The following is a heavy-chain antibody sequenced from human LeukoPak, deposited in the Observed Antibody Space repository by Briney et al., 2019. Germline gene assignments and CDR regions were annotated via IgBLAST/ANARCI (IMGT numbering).Heavy chain of an antibody. D-gene: IGHD1-26*01. Sequence: GGSLRLSCAVSGFTFSSYAMHWVRQAPGKGLEWVAVISYDGSNKYYADSVKGRFTMSRGNSKNTLDLQMSSLRAEDTAIYYCAKDNSGNFLSPFDYWGQGTLVAVSS. CDR2: ISYDGSNK. V-gene: IGHV3-30-3*01. CDR1: GFTFSSYA. CDR3: AKDNSGNFLSPFDY. J-gene: IGHJ4*02.